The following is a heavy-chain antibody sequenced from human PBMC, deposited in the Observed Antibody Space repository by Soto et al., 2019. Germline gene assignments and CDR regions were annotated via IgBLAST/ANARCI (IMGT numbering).Heavy chain of an antibody. CDR3: ARRFCSSTSGYYVMDV. V-gene: IGHV3-48*01. CDR2: ISSGSSTI. Sequence: EVQLVESGGGLVQPGGSLRLSCAASGFTFSSYSMNWVRQAPGKGLEWVSYISSGSSTIYYAVSVQGRFTISRDNATNSLYLRMNSLKAEDTAVYYCARRFCSSTSGYYVMDVWGQGTTVIV. J-gene: IGHJ6*02. CDR1: GFTFSSYS. D-gene: IGHD2-2*01.